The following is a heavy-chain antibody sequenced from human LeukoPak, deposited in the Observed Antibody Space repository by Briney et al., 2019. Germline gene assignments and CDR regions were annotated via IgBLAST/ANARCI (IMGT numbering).Heavy chain of an antibody. D-gene: IGHD1-26*01. CDR2: ISSSSSYI. CDR3: ARAGPNSGSFRHFDY. Sequence: GGSLRLSCAASGFTFSSYSMNWVRQAPGKGLEWVSSISSSSSYIYYADSVKGRFTISRDNAKNSLYLQMNSLRAEDTAVYYCARAGPNSGSFRHFDYWGQGTLVTVSS. J-gene: IGHJ4*02. CDR1: GFTFSSYS. V-gene: IGHV3-21*04.